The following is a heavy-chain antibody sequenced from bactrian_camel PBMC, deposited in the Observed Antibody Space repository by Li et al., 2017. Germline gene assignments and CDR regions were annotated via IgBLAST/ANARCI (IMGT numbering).Heavy chain of an antibody. CDR1: GDADRRAC. Sequence: QLVESGGGSVQAGGSLRLSCAASGDADRRACMGWFRQAPGKEREVVATLYTDHGGTLISNSVKGRVTISQDSAKNTLSLQMNSLKTEDTAAYYCTKRRGTWYSDGMDIWGKGTQVTVS. J-gene: IGHJ7*01. V-gene: IGHV3S1*01. D-gene: IGHD6*01. CDR2: LYTDHGGT.